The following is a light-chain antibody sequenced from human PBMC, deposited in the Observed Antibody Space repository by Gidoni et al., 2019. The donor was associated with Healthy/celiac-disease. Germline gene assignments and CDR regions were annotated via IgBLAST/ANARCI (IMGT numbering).Light chain of an antibody. CDR2: DAS. J-gene: IGKJ4*01. CDR3: QQRSNWPLLT. V-gene: IGKV3-11*01. Sequence: EILFTQSPATLSLSPGERATLSCRASQSVSSYLAWYQQKPGQAPRLLIYDASNRATGIPARFSGSGSGTDFTLTISSLEPEDFAVYYCQQRSNWPLLTFGGGTKVEIK. CDR1: QSVSSY.